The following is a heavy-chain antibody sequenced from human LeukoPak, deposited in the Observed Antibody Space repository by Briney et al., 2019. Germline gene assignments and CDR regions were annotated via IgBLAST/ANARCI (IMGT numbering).Heavy chain of an antibody. D-gene: IGHD6-19*01. Sequence: PGGSLRLSCAASGFTFSSFWMSWVRQAPGKGLEGVANIKQDGSEKYYVDSVKGRFTISRDNGKNSLYLQMNSLRAEDTAVYYCARDREGSGWYELAHWGRGTQVTVFS. V-gene: IGHV3-7*01. CDR3: ARDREGSGWYELAH. CDR1: GFTFSSFW. CDR2: IKQDGSEK. J-gene: IGHJ5*02.